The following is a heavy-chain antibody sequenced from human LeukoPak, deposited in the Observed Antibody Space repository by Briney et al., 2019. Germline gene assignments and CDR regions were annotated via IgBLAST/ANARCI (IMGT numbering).Heavy chain of an antibody. Sequence: SETLSLTCTVAGGSISSYYWSWIRQPPGKGLEWIGYIYYSGSTNYNPSLKSRVTISVDTSKNQLSLKLSSVTAADTAVYYCARYSLAAPDAFDIWGQGTMVTVSS. CDR3: ARYSLAAPDAFDI. CDR2: IYYSGST. D-gene: IGHD6-13*01. V-gene: IGHV4-59*08. CDR1: GGSISSYY. J-gene: IGHJ3*02.